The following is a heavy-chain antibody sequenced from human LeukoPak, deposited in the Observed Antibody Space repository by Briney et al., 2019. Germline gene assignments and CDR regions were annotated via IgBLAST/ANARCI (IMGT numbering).Heavy chain of an antibody. CDR1: GFTFSSYS. D-gene: IGHD3-9*01. Sequence: GGSLRLSCAASGFTFSSYSMNWVRQAPGKGLEWVSSISSSSSYIYYADSVKGRFTISRDNAKNTLYLQMNSLRADDTAVYYCASSLVGALDPNYMDVWGKGTTVTVSS. J-gene: IGHJ6*03. CDR3: ASSLVGALDPNYMDV. CDR2: ISSSSSYI. V-gene: IGHV3-21*01.